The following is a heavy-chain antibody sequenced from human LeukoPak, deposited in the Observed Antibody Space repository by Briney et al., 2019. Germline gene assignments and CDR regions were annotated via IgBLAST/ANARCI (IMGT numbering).Heavy chain of an antibody. Sequence: GGSLRLSCAASGFALSSHWMTWVRQVPGRGPEWVANVNRDGSETYYLDSVKGRFTISKDNPENSLYLQMNSLRAEDTALYHCARNNGMDVWGQGTTVIVSS. V-gene: IGHV3-7*03. CDR1: GFALSSHW. CDR2: VNRDGSET. J-gene: IGHJ6*02. CDR3: ARNNGMDV.